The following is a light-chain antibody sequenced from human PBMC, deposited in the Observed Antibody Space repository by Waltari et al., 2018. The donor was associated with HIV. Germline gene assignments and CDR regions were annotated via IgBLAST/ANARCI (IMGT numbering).Light chain of an antibody. Sequence: EIVMTQSPATLSASPGERATLSCRASQSVSSYLAWYQQKPGQAPRLHIYGASTRVTGVPARFSGSGSGTEFTLTISSLQSEDFAVYYCQQYNKWPRGTFGGGTKVEVK. CDR2: GAS. J-gene: IGKJ4*01. V-gene: IGKV3-15*01. CDR1: QSVSSY. CDR3: QQYNKWPRGT.